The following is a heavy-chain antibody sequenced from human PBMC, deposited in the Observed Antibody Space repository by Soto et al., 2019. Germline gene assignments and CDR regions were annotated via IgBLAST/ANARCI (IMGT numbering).Heavy chain of an antibody. Sequence: PGGSLRLSCAASGFTFSDYYMSWIRQAPGKGLEWVSYISSSGSTIYYADSVKGRFTISRDNAKNSLYLQMNSLRAEDTAVYYCARDRLVVVPAASYYMDVWGKGTTVTVSS. V-gene: IGHV3-11*01. CDR2: ISSSGSTI. D-gene: IGHD2-2*01. J-gene: IGHJ6*03. CDR1: GFTFSDYY. CDR3: ARDRLVVVPAASYYMDV.